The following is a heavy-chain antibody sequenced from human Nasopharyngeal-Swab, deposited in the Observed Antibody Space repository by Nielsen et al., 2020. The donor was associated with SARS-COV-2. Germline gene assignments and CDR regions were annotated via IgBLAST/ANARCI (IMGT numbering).Heavy chain of an antibody. V-gene: IGHV3-21*04. CDR2: ISSSSSYI. CDR1: GFTFSSYS. J-gene: IGHJ6*02. D-gene: IGHD6-19*01. Sequence: GESLKISCAASGFTFSSYSMNWVRQAPGKGLEWVSSISSSSSYIYYADSVKGRFTISRDNSKNTLYLQMSSLRAEDTAVYHCAKDLPITVGDYYGLDVWGQGTTVTVSS. CDR3: AKDLPITVGDYYGLDV.